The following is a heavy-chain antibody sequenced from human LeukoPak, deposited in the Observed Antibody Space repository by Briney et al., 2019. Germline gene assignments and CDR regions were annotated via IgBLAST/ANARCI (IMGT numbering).Heavy chain of an antibody. Sequence: PGGSLRLSCAASGFTFGSYGMHWVRQAPGKGLEWVAFIRYDGSNKYYADSVKGRFTISRDNSKNTLYLQMNSLRAEDTAVYYCARGRGGYYYFNYWGQGTLVTVSS. J-gene: IGHJ4*02. D-gene: IGHD3-22*01. CDR3: ARGRGGYYYFNY. CDR2: IRYDGSNK. CDR1: GFTFGSYG. V-gene: IGHV3-30*02.